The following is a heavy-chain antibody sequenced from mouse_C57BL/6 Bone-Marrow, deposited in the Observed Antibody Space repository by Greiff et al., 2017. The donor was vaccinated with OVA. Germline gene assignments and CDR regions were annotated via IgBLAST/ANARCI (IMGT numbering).Heavy chain of an antibody. Sequence: EVKLVESGGGLVQPGGSLSLSCAASGFTFTDYYMSWVRQPPGKALEWLGFIRNKANGYTTEYSASVNGRFTISRDNSQSILYLQMNALRAEDSATYYCASSNYYGSSLDYWGQGTTLTVSS. J-gene: IGHJ2*01. CDR2: IRNKANGYTT. CDR3: ASSNYYGSSLDY. V-gene: IGHV7-3*01. CDR1: GFTFTDYY. D-gene: IGHD1-1*01.